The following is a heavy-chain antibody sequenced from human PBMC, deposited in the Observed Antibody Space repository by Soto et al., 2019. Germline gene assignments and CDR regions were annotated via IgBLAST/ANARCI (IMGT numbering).Heavy chain of an antibody. CDR3: ARGDEMTAVSIFEY. D-gene: IGHD3-3*02. CDR2: VIPVFNTS. CDR1: GGAFGRYS. Sequence: QVQLEQSGPEVKRPGTSVKVSCKASGGAFGRYSVSWVRQAPGQGLAWIGGVIPVFNTSNYSLKFQGRVAIFADLSTSSVFMELRSLRSEATALYYCARGDEMTAVSIFEYWGQGTLVAVSS. V-gene: IGHV1-69*01. J-gene: IGHJ4*02.